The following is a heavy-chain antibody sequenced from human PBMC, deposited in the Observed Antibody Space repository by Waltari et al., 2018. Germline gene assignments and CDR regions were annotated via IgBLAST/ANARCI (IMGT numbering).Heavy chain of an antibody. CDR2: IRYDGSNK. Sequence: QVQLVESGGGVVQPGGSLRLSCAASGFTFSRHGMHWVRQAPGKGLEWVAFIRYDGSNKYYADSVKGRFTISRDNSKNTLYLQMNSLRAEDTAVYYCAKGNYGAYWGQGTLVTVSS. CDR3: AKGNYGAY. J-gene: IGHJ4*02. CDR1: GFTFSRHG. D-gene: IGHD1-7*01. V-gene: IGHV3-30*02.